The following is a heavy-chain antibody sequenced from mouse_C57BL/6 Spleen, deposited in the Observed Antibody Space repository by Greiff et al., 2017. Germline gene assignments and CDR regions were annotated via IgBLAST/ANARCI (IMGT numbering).Heavy chain of an antibody. CDR1: GYSITSGYY. J-gene: IGHJ4*01. D-gene: IGHD1-1*01. CDR3: ASYYGSIYYYAMDY. V-gene: IGHV3-6*01. CDR2: ISYDGSN. Sequence: EVQLQESGPGLVKPSQSLSLTCSVTGYSITSGYYWNWIRQFPGNKLEWMGYISYDGSNNYNPSLKNRISITRDTSKNQFFLKLNSVTTEDTATYYCASYYGSIYYYAMDYWGQGTSVTVSS.